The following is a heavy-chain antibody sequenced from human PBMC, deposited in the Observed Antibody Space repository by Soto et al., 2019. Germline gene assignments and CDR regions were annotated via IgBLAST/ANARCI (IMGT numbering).Heavy chain of an antibody. V-gene: IGHV4-30-2*06. J-gene: IGHJ6*02. CDR3: ARDYYGMDV. CDR2: TYQSGSA. Sequence: SETLSLTCTVSGGSITSGGHSWTWIRQSPGKGLEWIGYTYQSGSAYYNPSLKSRVTISVDRSKNQFSLNLTSVTAADTAVYYCARDYYGMDVWGQGTTVTVSS. CDR1: GGSITSGGHS.